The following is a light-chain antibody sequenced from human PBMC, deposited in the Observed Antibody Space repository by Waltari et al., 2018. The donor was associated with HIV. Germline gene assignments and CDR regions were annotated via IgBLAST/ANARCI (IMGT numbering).Light chain of an antibody. Sequence: DIVMTQSAESLAVSLGERATINCKSSQNVLYNSNNKNFLAWYQQKPGQSPKLLIYWASTRESGVPDRFSGRGSGTDFTLTISSLQAEDAAVYYCQQYYARPWTFDQGTKVEIK. CDR1: QNVLYNSNNKNF. CDR2: WAS. CDR3: QQYYARPWT. V-gene: IGKV4-1*01. J-gene: IGKJ1*01.